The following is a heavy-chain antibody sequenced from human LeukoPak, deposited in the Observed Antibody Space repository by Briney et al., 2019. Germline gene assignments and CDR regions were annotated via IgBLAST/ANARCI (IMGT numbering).Heavy chain of an antibody. V-gene: IGHV4-39*07. CDR1: GGSISSSSYY. CDR3: AIARIQLFDY. CDR2: IYYSGST. D-gene: IGHD5-18*01. J-gene: IGHJ4*02. Sequence: SETLSLTCTVSGGSISSSSYYWGWIRQPPGKGLEWIGSIYYSGSTYYNPSLKSRVTISVDTSKNQFSLKLSSVTAADTAVYYCAIARIQLFDYWGQGTLVTVSS.